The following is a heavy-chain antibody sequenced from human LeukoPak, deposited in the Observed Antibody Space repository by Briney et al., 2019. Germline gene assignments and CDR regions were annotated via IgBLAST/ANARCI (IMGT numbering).Heavy chain of an antibody. CDR2: IQTSGST. J-gene: IGHJ5*02. CDR1: GGSISSYY. CDR3: ARGSGYDWDWFDP. D-gene: IGHD5-12*01. V-gene: IGHV4-4*07. Sequence: SETLSLTCTVSGGSISSYYWTWIRQPAGKGLEWIGRIQTSGSTNYNPSLKTRVTTSVDTSKNQLSLRLTFVTAADTAVYYCARGSGYDWDWFDPWGQGTLVTVSS.